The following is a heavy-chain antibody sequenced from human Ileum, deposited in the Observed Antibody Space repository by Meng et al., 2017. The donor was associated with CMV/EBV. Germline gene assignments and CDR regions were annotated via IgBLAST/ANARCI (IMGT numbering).Heavy chain of an antibody. CDR2: IYPGDSDA. CDR3: ARRSPTFYAMDV. CDR1: GYSFSSSW. J-gene: IGHJ6*02. Sequence: GGSLRLSCKGSGYSFSSSWIGWVRQMPGKGLEWMGIIYPGDSDARYSPSFQGQVTISADKSISTAYLQWNSLKASDTAMYYCARRSPTFYAMDVWGQGTMVTVSS. V-gene: IGHV5-51*01.